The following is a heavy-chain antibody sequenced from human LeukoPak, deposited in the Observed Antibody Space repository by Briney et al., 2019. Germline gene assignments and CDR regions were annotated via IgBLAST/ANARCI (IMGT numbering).Heavy chain of an antibody. CDR2: VWYDGSNK. Sequence: GTSLRLSCAASGFTFSKHGMHWVRQAPGKGLEWVAVVWYDGSNKYYAESVRGRFTISKDNSKNTLYLQMNSLRAEDTAGYYRTRGRSSTYVDFWGRGTPLTLSS. D-gene: IGHD2-15*01. CDR1: GFTFSKHG. J-gene: IGHJ2*01. CDR3: TRGRSSTYVDF. V-gene: IGHV3-33*01.